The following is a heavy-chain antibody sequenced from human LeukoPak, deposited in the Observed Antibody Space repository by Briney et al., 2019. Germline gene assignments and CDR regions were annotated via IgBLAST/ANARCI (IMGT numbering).Heavy chain of an antibody. V-gene: IGHV4-59*01. J-gene: IGHJ4*02. CDR3: AKSADYGDYYFDY. CDR1: GGSISSYY. D-gene: IGHD4-17*01. Sequence: SETLSLTCTVSGGSISSYYWSWIRQPPGKGLEWIGYIYYSGSTNYNPSLKSRVTISVDTSKNQFSLKLSSVTAADMAVYSCAKSADYGDYYFDYWGQGTLVTVSS. CDR2: IYYSGST.